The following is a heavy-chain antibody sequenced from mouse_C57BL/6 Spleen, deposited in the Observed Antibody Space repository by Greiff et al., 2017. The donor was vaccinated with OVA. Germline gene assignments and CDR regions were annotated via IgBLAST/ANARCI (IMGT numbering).Heavy chain of an antibody. CDR2: IYPGDGDT. CDR3: ARPYDYDGAY. V-gene: IGHV1-82*01. J-gene: IGHJ3*01. CDR1: GYAFSSSW. D-gene: IGHD2-4*01. Sequence: QVQLKESGPELVKPGASVKISCKASGYAFSSSWMNWVKQRPGKGLEWIGRIYPGDGDTNYNGKFKGKATLTADKSSSTAYMQLSSLTSEDSAVYFCARPYDYDGAYWGQGTLVTVSA.